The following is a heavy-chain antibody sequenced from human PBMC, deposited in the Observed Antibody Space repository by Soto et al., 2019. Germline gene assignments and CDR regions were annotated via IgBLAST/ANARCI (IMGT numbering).Heavy chain of an antibody. J-gene: IGHJ6*02. Sequence: GGSLRLSCAASGFTFSSYGMHWVRQAPGKGLEWVAVISYDGSNKHYADSVKGRFTISRDNSKNTLYLQMNSLRAEDTAVYNCAKGEIQLWPEDYYYGMDVWGQGTTVTVSS. V-gene: IGHV3-30*18. D-gene: IGHD5-18*01. CDR1: GFTFSSYG. CDR3: AKGEIQLWPEDYYYGMDV. CDR2: ISYDGSNK.